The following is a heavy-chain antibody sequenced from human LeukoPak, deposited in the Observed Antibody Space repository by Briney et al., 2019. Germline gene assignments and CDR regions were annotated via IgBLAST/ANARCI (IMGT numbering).Heavy chain of an antibody. J-gene: IGHJ4*02. CDR1: GGSISSYY. CDR2: ISDIGSI. D-gene: IGHD2/OR15-2a*01. Sequence: SETLSLTCTVSGGSISSYYWSWIRQPPGKGLEWIAYISDIGSINYNPSLKSRVTIPLDTSKNQFSLKLSSVTAADTAVYYCAGHHPRNTVDFWGQGTLVTVSS. CDR3: AGHHPRNTVDF. V-gene: IGHV4-59*08.